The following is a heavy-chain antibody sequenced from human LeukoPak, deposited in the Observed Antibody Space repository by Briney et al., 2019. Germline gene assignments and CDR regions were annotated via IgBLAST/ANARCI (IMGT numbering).Heavy chain of an antibody. Sequence: SETLSLTCTVSGGAISGYYWSWIRQPPGEGLEWIGYISYNGNTNYNPSLKSRVTISVDTSKNQFSLKLSSVTAADTAVYYCARGASRGVTTLDYWGQGTLVTVSS. J-gene: IGHJ4*02. D-gene: IGHD4-17*01. CDR2: ISYNGNT. CDR1: GGAISGYY. CDR3: ARGASRGVTTLDY. V-gene: IGHV4-59*01.